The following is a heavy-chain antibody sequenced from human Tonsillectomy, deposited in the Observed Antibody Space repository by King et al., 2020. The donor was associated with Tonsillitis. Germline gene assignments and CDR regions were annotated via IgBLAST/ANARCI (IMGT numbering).Heavy chain of an antibody. V-gene: IGHV1-18*04. Sequence: QLVQSGPEVKRSGASVKVSCKASGYTFRNYGFSWVRQAPGQGLEWMGWISGYNSNTTYAQNLQVRVTMTTDTSKSTVYMEMRSLTSDDTAMYYCARDSGNWRRFDYWGQGTLVSVSS. D-gene: IGHD3-3*01. CDR1: GYTFRNYG. CDR2: ISGYNSNT. CDR3: ARDSGNWRRFDY. J-gene: IGHJ4*02.